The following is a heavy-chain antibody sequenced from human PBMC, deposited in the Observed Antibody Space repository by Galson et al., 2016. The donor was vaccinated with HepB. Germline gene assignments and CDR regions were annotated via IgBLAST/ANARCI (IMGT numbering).Heavy chain of an antibody. CDR3: AKDGRFYCSSASCHDHFHY. J-gene: IGHJ4*02. Sequence: SLRLSCAASGFTFSSYGMHWVRQAPGKGLEWVAFISYDGSNNKYAASVKGRFTISRDNSKKKLYLQMNSLSAEDTAVYYCAKDGRFYCSSASCHDHFHYWGQGTLVTVAS. CDR2: ISYDGSNN. D-gene: IGHD2-2*01. CDR1: GFTFSSYG. V-gene: IGHV3-30*18.